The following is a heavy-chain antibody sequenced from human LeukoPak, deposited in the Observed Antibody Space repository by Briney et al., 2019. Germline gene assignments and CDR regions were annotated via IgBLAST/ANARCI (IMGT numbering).Heavy chain of an antibody. V-gene: IGHV1-2*02. Sequence: GPSVKVSCKASGYTFTGYYMHWVRQAPGLGLEWMGWINPNSGGTNYAQKFQGRVTMTRDTSISTAYMELSRLRSDDTAVYYCARAYTAVAGTIIEDYFDYWGQGTLVTVSS. CDR1: GYTFTGYY. J-gene: IGHJ4*02. D-gene: IGHD6-19*01. CDR2: INPNSGGT. CDR3: ARAYTAVAGTIIEDYFDY.